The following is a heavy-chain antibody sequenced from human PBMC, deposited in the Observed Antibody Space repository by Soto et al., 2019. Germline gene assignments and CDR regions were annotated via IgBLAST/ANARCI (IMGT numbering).Heavy chain of an antibody. D-gene: IGHD5-18*01. J-gene: IGHJ4*02. V-gene: IGHV3-15*01. CDR1: GFTFSNAW. CDR2: IKSKTDGGTT. Sequence: EVQLVESGGGLVKPGGSLRLSCAASGFTFSNAWMSWVRQAPGKGLEWVGRIKSKTDGGTTDYAAPVKGRFTISRDDSKDTLYLQMNSLKTEVTAVYYCTTDPPQYSYEHPLDYWGQGTLVTVSS. CDR3: TTDPPQYSYEHPLDY.